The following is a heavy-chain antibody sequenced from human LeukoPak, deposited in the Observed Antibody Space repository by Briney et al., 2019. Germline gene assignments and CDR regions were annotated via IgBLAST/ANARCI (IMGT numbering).Heavy chain of an antibody. Sequence: SVKVSCKASGGTFSSYAISWVRQAPGQGLEWMGGIIPIFGTANYAQKFQGRVTITTDESTSTAYMELRSLRSDDTAVYYCARSPPPTYYYDSSGYFHIDYWGQGTLVTVSS. CDR1: GGTFSSYA. CDR2: IIPIFGTA. J-gene: IGHJ4*02. D-gene: IGHD3-22*01. V-gene: IGHV1-69*05. CDR3: ARSPPPTYYYDSSGYFHIDY.